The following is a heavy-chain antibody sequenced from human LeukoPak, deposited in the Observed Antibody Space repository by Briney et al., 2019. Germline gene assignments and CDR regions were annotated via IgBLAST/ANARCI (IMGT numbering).Heavy chain of an antibody. V-gene: IGHV4-34*01. CDR2: INHSGST. Sequence: PSETLSLTCAVYGGSFSGYYWSWIRQPPGKGLEWIGEINHSGSTNYNPSLKSRVTISVDTSKNQFSLKLSSVTAADMAVYYCARTLTTVTTRALYYYYYYMDVWGKGTTVTVSS. CDR1: GGSFSGYY. J-gene: IGHJ6*03. D-gene: IGHD4-17*01. CDR3: ARTLTTVTTRALYYYYYYMDV.